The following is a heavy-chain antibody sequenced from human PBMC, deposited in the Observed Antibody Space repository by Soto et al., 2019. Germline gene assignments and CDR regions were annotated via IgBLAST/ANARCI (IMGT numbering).Heavy chain of an antibody. CDR1: GFTFSSYA. D-gene: IGHD2-2*02. J-gene: IGHJ5*02. V-gene: IGHV3-30-3*01. CDR3: ARDTIVVVPAAISFAFDP. CDR2: ISYDGSNK. Sequence: VGSLRLSCAASGFTFSSYAMHWVRQAPGKGLEWVAVISYDGSNKYYADSVKGRFTISRDNSKNTLYLQMNSLRAEDTAVYYCARDTIVVVPAAISFAFDPWGQGTLVTVSS.